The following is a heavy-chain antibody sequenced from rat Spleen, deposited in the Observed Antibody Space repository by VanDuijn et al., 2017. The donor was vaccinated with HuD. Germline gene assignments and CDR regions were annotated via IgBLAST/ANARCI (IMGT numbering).Heavy chain of an antibody. CDR3: TRWGTTGVMDA. Sequence: QIQLVQSGPEVKKPGESVKISCKASGYTFTQAGMQWLKQAQGKSLKWMGWINTYTGKPTYADDCKGRFVFSLEASASTANLQISNLKNEDTAIYYCTRWGTTGVMDAWGQGASVTVSS. CDR1: GYTFTQAG. D-gene: IGHD1-6*01. V-gene: IGHV9-4*01. CDR2: INTYTGKP. J-gene: IGHJ4*01.